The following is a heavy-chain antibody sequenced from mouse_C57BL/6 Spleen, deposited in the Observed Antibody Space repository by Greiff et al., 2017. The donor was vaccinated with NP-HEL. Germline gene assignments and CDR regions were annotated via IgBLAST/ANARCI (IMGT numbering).Heavy chain of an antibody. V-gene: IGHV1-82*01. CDR3: ARSRYSNF. J-gene: IGHJ4*01. CDR1: GYAFSSSW. Sequence: QVQLQQSGPELVKPGASVKISCKASGYAFSSSWMNWVKQRPGKGLEWIGRIYPGDGDTNYNGKFKGKATLTADTSSSTAYMQLSSLTSEDSAVYFCARSRYSNFWGQGTSVTVSS. D-gene: IGHD2-5*01. CDR2: IYPGDGDT.